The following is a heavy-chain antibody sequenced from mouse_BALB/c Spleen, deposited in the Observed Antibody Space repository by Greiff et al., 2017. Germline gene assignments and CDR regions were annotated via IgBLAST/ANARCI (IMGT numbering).Heavy chain of an antibody. V-gene: IGHV7-3*02. J-gene: IGHJ2*01. CDR2: IRNKANGYTT. CDR1: GFTFTAYY. CDR3: ARAKNLGY. Sequence: EVKLVESGGGLVQPGGSLRLSCATSGFTFTAYYMSWVRQPPGKALEWLGFIRNKANGYTTEYSASVKGRFTISRDNSQSILYLQMNTLRAEDSATYYCARAKNLGYWGQGTTLTVSS.